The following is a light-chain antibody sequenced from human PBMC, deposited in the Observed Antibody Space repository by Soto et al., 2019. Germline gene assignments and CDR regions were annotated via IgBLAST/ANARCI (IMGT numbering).Light chain of an antibody. CDR3: SSYTVSSSVV. V-gene: IGLV2-14*01. J-gene: IGLJ2*01. Sequence: QSALTQPAFVSGSPGQSITISCTGTSSDVGGYNYVSWYQQHPGKAPKLMIYDVSNRPFGVSNRFSGSKSGNTASLTISGLQSEDEADFYCSSYTVSSSVVFGGGTQLTVL. CDR2: DVS. CDR1: SSDVGGYNY.